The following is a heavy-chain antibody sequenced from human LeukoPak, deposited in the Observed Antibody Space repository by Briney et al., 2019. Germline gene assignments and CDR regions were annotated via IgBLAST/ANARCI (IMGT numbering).Heavy chain of an antibody. D-gene: IGHD3-10*01. CDR3: ARVSLVRGAPDYYFDY. V-gene: IGHV4-4*07. CDR2: IYTSGST. J-gene: IGHJ4*02. CDR1: GDSISNYY. Sequence: PSETLALTCTVSGDSISNYYWSWIRQPAGKGLEWIGRIYTSGSTNYNPSLKSRVTMSVDTSKNQFSLKLSSVTAADTAVYYCARVSLVRGAPDYYFDYWGQGTLVTVSS.